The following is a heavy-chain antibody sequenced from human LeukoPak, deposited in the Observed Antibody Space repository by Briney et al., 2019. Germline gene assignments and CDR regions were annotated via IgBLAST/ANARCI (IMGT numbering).Heavy chain of an antibody. CDR2: ISHDGSYQ. D-gene: IGHD1-14*01. J-gene: IGHJ4*02. Sequence: PGGSLRLSCAASGFTFSGHAMHWVRQAPGKGLELLAYISHDGSYQYHVDSVKGRFTVSRDNSKNTLYLQMNSLSAEDSAVYYCLPELGAKNYFDYWGQRTLVTVSS. CDR1: GFTFSGHA. CDR3: LPELGAKNYFDY. V-gene: IGHV3-30*03.